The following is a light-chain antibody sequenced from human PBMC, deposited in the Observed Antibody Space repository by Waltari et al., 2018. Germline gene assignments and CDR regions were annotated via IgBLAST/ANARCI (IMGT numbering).Light chain of an antibody. CDR2: DAS. V-gene: IGKV1-33*01. CDR3: QQYDNLPPYT. J-gene: IGKJ2*01. Sequence: DIQMTQSPSPLSAYVGDRVTISCQASQDISKYLNWYQQKPGKAPTVLIYDASNLETGVPSRFSGSGSGTHFTFTISSLQPEDIATYYCQQYDNLPPYTFGQGTKLEIK. CDR1: QDISKY.